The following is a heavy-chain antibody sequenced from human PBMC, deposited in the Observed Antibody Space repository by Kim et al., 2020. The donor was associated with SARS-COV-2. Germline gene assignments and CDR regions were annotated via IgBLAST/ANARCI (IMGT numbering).Heavy chain of an antibody. CDR3: ARAGGYCSGGVCYGTRFYRDY. V-gene: IGHV3-48*02. CDR2: ISSSGTI. CDR1: GFTFSSYS. D-gene: IGHD2-8*02. J-gene: IGHJ4*02. Sequence: GGSLRLSCASSGFTFSSYSMNWVRQAPGKGLEWVSYISSSGTISYADSVKGRFTISRDNAKNSLYLQMNSLRDEDTAVYFCARAGGYCSGGVCYGTRFYRDYWGQGTLVTVSS.